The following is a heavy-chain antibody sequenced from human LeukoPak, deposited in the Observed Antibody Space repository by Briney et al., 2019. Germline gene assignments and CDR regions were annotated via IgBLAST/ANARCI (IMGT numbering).Heavy chain of an antibody. V-gene: IGHV2-70*11. D-gene: IGHD1-26*01. J-gene: IGHJ6*02. Sequence: SGPTLVNPTQTLTLTCTFSGFSLSTSGMCVSWIRQPSGKALEWLARIDWDDDKYYSTSLKTRLTISKDTSKNQVVLTMTNMDPVDTATYYCARTRRGATTGYYYYGMDVWGQGTTVTVSS. CDR3: ARTRRGATTGYYYYGMDV. CDR2: IDWDDDK. CDR1: GFSLSTSGMC.